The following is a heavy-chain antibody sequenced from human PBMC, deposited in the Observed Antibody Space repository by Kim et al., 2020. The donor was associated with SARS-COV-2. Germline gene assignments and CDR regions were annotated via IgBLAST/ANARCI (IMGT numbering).Heavy chain of an antibody. V-gene: IGHV1-46*01. J-gene: IGHJ6*02. CDR1: GYTFTSYY. CDR2: INPSGGST. Sequence: SVKVSCKASGYTFTSYYMHWVRQAPGQGLEWMGIINPSGGSTSYAQKFQGRVTMTRDTSTSTVYMELSSLRSEDTAVYYCARDAPRSDYDILTGYYMHLNYYGMDVWGQGTTVTVSS. D-gene: IGHD3-9*01. CDR3: ARDAPRSDYDILTGYYMHLNYYGMDV.